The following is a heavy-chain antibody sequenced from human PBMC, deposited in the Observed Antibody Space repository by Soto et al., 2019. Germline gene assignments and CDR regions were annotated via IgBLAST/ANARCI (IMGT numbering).Heavy chain of an antibody. CDR2: INHSGST. Sequence: ETLSLTCYVYGGSFSVYYLSWIRQPPGKGLEWIGEINHSGSTNYNPSLKSRVTISVDTSKNQFSLKLSSVTAADTAVYYCARAQGAYYYGSGSYYKPPYYFDYWGQGTLVTVYS. J-gene: IGHJ4*02. D-gene: IGHD3-10*01. CDR1: GGSFSVYY. V-gene: IGHV4-34*01. CDR3: ARAQGAYYYGSGSYYKPPYYFDY.